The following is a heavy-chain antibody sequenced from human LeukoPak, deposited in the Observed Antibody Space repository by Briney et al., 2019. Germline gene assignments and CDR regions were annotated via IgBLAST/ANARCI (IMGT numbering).Heavy chain of an antibody. J-gene: IGHJ4*02. V-gene: IGHV3-74*01. Sequence: GGSLRLSCGASGFTFTNYWMHWVRQAPGKGLVCVSRINGDGSITNYADSVKGRFTISRDNTKNTLYLQMNSLRADDTAVYYCARELPFDYWGQGTLVTVSS. D-gene: IGHD2-15*01. CDR3: ARELPFDY. CDR1: GFTFTNYW. CDR2: INGDGSIT.